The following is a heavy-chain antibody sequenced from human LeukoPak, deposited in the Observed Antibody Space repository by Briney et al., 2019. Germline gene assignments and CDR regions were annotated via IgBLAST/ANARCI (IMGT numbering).Heavy chain of an antibody. Sequence: PSETLSLTCTVSGGSISSSSYYWGWIRQPPGKGLEWIGSIYYSGSTYYNPSLKSRVTISVDTSKNQFSLKLSSVTAADTAVYYRARDPCIVAAGTCYWGQGTLVPVPS. CDR2: IYYSGST. CDR1: GGSISSSSYY. J-gene: IGHJ4*02. CDR3: ARDPCIVAAGTCY. D-gene: IGHD6-13*01. V-gene: IGHV4-39*07.